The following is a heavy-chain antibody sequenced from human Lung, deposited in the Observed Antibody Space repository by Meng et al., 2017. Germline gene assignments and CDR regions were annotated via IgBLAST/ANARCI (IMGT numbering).Heavy chain of an antibody. CDR3: ARGSWDYGSGSYAFDI. Sequence: QGQLGASGGGLAKPGGSLGLSCAASGFTFSDYYMSWIRQAPGKGLEWVSYISSSGSTIYYADSVKGRFTISRDNAKNSLYLQMNSLRAEDTAVYYCARGSWDYGSGSYAFDIWGQGTMVTVSS. CDR1: GFTFSDYY. D-gene: IGHD3-10*01. V-gene: IGHV3-11*04. CDR2: ISSSGSTI. J-gene: IGHJ3*02.